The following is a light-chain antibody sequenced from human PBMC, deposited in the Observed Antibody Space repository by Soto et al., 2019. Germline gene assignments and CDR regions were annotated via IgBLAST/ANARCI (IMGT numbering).Light chain of an antibody. J-gene: IGKJ3*01. CDR1: QSVSTNS. CDR3: QQYQYGDSPLFT. CDR2: AAS. V-gene: IGKV3-20*01. Sequence: EIVLTQSPGTLSLSPGERATLSCRASQSVSTNSLVWYQQKPGQAPRLLIYAASNRATGIPDRFSGSGSGTDFTLTISRLEPEDFAVYYCQQYQYGDSPLFTFGPGTKVDIK.